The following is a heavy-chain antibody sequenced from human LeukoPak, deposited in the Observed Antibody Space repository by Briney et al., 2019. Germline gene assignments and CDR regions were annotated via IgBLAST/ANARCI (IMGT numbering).Heavy chain of an antibody. J-gene: IGHJ4*02. CDR3: VRGSRFTGVVGAIVWGELCFDY. Sequence: GGSLRLSCAASGFTFSSSWMHWVCQAPEKGLEWVADIKCDGSEKYYVDSVKGRLTISRDNAKNSLYLQVNSLRAEDMTVYYCVRGSRFTGVVGAIVWGELCFDYWGQGTLVTVSS. CDR2: IKCDGSEK. CDR1: GFTFSSSW. D-gene: IGHD1-26*01. V-gene: IGHV3-52*01.